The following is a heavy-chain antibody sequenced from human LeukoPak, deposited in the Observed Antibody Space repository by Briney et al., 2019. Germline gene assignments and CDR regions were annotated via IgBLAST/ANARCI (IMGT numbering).Heavy chain of an antibody. J-gene: IGHJ4*02. CDR3: ASQGASGPLDY. CDR2: IYPGDSDT. CDR1: GYSFTRHW. Sequence: GESLKTSCKGSGYSFTRHWIAWVRQMPGKGLEWMGIIYPGDSDTKYSPSFRGHVIFSADKSISTAYLEWSSLKASDTAMYYCASQGASGPLDYWGQGTVVTVSS. V-gene: IGHV5-51*01.